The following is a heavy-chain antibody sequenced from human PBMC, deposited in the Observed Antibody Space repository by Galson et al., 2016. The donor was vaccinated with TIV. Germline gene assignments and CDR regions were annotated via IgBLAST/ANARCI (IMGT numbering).Heavy chain of an antibody. Sequence: SVKVSCKASANTFISYAITWVRQAPGQGLEWMGTIIPVFGTPHYAQKFQGRVTITADESTSTAYMELSSLRSEDTAVYYCAKAYDSSGYENNWGQGTLVSVSS. D-gene: IGHD3-22*01. CDR3: AKAYDSSGYENN. V-gene: IGHV1-69*13. CDR2: IIPVFGTP. CDR1: ANTFISYA. J-gene: IGHJ4*02.